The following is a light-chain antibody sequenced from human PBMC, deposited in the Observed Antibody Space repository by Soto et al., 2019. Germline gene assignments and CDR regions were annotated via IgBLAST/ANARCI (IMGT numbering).Light chain of an antibody. J-gene: IGLJ1*01. CDR2: RDK. Sequence: SYELTQPPSVSVALGQTARITCGGNNIGSKNVHWYQQRPGQAPVLVIYRDKKRPSGIPERFSGSKSENTATLTISRAQAGDEAEDYCQVWDTSSTWYVFGTGTKLTVL. CDR1: NIGSKN. V-gene: IGLV3-9*01. CDR3: QVWDTSSTWYV.